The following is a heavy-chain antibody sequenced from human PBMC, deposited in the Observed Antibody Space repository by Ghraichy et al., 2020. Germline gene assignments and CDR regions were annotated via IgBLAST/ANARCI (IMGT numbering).Heavy chain of an antibody. CDR1: GFSLSTSGVG. CDR3: AHRRGHYDILTGYYLYYFDY. V-gene: IGHV2-5*02. J-gene: IGHJ4*02. CDR2: IYWDDDK. D-gene: IGHD3-9*01. Sequence: SGPTLVKPTQTLTLTCTFSGFSLSTSGVGVGWIRQPPGKALEWLALIYWDDDKRYSPSLKSRLTITKDTSKNQVVLTMTNMDPVDTATYYCAHRRGHYDILTGYYLYYFDYWGQGTLVTVSS.